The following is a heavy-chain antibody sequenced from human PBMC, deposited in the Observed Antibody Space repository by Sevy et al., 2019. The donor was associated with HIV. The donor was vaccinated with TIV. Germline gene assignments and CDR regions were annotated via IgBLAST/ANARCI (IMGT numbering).Heavy chain of an antibody. J-gene: IGHJ4*02. CDR1: GFSFSSYG. Sequence: GGSLRLSCAASGFSFSSYGMHWVRQAPGKGLEWVAVIWYDGSNKYYADSVKGRFTISRDNSKSTLYLQMNSLRAEDTAVYYGATDRGREGPTYYFDYWGQGTLVTVSS. D-gene: IGHD1-26*01. V-gene: IGHV3-33*01. CDR3: ATDRGREGPTYYFDY. CDR2: IWYDGSNK.